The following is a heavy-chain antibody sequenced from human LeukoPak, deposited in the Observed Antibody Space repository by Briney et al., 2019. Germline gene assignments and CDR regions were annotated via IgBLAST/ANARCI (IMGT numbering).Heavy chain of an antibody. CDR1: GFTFSSYW. CDR3: ARVPVLVTYYYDSSGYYFDY. CDR2: IKQDGSEK. D-gene: IGHD3-22*01. J-gene: IGHJ4*02. V-gene: IGHV3-7*01. Sequence: GGSLRLSCAASGFTFSSYWMRWVRQAPGKGLEWVANIKQDGSEKYYVDSVKGRFTISRDNAKNSLYLQMNSLRAEDTAVYYCARVPVLVTYYYDSSGYYFDYWGQGTLVTVSS.